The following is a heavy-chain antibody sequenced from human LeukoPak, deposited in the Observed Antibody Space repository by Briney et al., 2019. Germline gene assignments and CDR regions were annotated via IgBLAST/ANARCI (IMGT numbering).Heavy chain of an antibody. CDR2: IKSKTDGGTT. D-gene: IGHD3-22*01. CDR3: TTDDYDSSGYYLLHY. V-gene: IGHV3-15*01. CDR1: GFTFSNAW. Sequence: GGSLRLSCAASGFTFSNAWMSWVRQAPGKGLEWVGRIKSKTDGGTTDYAAPVKGRFTISRDDSKNTLYLQMNSLKTEDTAVHYCTTDDYDSSGYYLLHYWGQGTLVTVSS. J-gene: IGHJ4*02.